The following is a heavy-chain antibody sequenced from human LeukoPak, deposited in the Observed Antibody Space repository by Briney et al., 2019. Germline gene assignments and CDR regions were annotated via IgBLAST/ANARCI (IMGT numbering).Heavy chain of an antibody. V-gene: IGHV4-30-4*01. D-gene: IGHD3-9*01. CDR1: GGSISSGDYY. CDR2: IYYSGST. Sequence: SETLSLTCTVSGGSISSGDYYWSWLRQPPGKGLEWIGYIYYSGSTYYNPSLKSRVTISVDTSKNQFSLKLSSVTAADTAVYYCARDIPHYDILTTAGSGWFDPWGQGTLVTVSS. J-gene: IGHJ5*02. CDR3: ARDIPHYDILTTAGSGWFDP.